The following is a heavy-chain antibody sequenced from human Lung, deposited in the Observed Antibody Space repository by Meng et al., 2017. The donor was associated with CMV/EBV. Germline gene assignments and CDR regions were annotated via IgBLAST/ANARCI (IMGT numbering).Heavy chain of an antibody. J-gene: IGHJ4*02. Sequence: SGPTLVKPTQTLTLTCTFSGFSLSTSRMRVSWIRQPPGKALEWLARIDWDDDKFYSTPLKTRLTISKDTSKNQVVLTMTNMDPVDTATYYCARMGYGYNYFDYWGQGTLVTVSS. CDR3: ARMGYGYNYFDY. V-gene: IGHV2-70D*14. CDR2: IDWDDDK. D-gene: IGHD5-24*01. CDR1: GFSLSTSRMR.